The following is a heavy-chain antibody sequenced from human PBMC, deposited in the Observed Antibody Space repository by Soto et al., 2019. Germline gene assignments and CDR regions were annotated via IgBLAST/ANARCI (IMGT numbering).Heavy chain of an antibody. D-gene: IGHD1-26*01. V-gene: IGHV1-69*01. J-gene: IGHJ6*02. Sequence: QVQLEQSGAELKKPGDSVTVSCKASGGTFSSYAISWVRKAPGQGREWMGGVIPIFGTANYAQKFQGRVTRTADEATSTAYMELRSMRSEDPAVYYCQGWDYYCGMDVCGQGTTVTVSS. CDR1: GGTFSSYA. CDR2: VIPIFGTA. CDR3: QGWDYYCGMDV.